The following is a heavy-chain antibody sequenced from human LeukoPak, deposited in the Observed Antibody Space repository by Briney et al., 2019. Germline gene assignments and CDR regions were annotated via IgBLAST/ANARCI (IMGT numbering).Heavy chain of an antibody. CDR1: GYTFTAYE. CDR2: INPSSGGT. Sequence: ASVKASCKASGYTFTAYEIHSGRQAPRQRLGWLGWINPSSGGTNYAQKLQGRVSMTRDNSISTAYMELSSLTSDDTAVYYCAREGPNSGNWYYFDYWGQGTLVTVSS. J-gene: IGHJ4*02. V-gene: IGHV1-2*02. CDR3: AREGPNSGNWYYFDY. D-gene: IGHD6-13*01.